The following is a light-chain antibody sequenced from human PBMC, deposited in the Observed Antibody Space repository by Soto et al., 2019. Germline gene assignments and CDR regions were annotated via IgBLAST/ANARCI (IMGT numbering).Light chain of an antibody. Sequence: ENVLTQSPGTLFLSPGERATLSCRASQSFSSSYLAWYQQKPGQAPRLLIYGTSTRATGVPDRFSGSGSQTDFTLTISRLEPEDFAVYYCQQYGGSPRTFGQGTKVEVK. CDR2: GTS. CDR1: QSFSSSY. J-gene: IGKJ1*01. CDR3: QQYGGSPRT. V-gene: IGKV3-20*01.